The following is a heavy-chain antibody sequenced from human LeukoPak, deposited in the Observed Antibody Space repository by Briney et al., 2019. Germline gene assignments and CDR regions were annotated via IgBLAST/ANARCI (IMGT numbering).Heavy chain of an antibody. V-gene: IGHV3-21*06. Sequence: PGGSLRLSCAASGVTFSNDGMDWVRQAPGQGLEWVSSISTSSSFIWYAYFVKGRFTISRDNAKSSVYLQMDSLRAEDTAIYYGVKEGACSGSSCVGYYFDSWGQGTLVTVSS. CDR2: ISTSSSFI. CDR1: GVTFSNDG. D-gene: IGHD2-2*01. CDR3: VKEGACSGSSCVGYYFDS. J-gene: IGHJ4*02.